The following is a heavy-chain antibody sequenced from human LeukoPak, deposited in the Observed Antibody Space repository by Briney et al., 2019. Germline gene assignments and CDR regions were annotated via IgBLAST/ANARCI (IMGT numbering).Heavy chain of an antibody. V-gene: IGHV3-53*01. CDR2: IYSGGST. Sequence: PGGSLRLSCEASGFIVSSSYMSWVRQAPGKGLEWGSVIYSGGSTYYVDSVKGRFTISRDNAKNTLYLQMNSLRAEDTAVYYCARVQGYCSGGSCYGVNWFDPWGQGTLVTVSS. CDR1: GFIVSSSY. CDR3: ARVQGYCSGGSCYGVNWFDP. D-gene: IGHD2-15*01. J-gene: IGHJ5*02.